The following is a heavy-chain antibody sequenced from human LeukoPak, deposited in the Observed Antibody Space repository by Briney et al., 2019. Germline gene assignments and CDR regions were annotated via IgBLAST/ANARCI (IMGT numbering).Heavy chain of an antibody. CDR1: GGSISSYY. V-gene: IGHV4-59*01. Sequence: SETLSLTCTVSGGSISSYYWSWIRQPPGKGLEWIGYIYCSGSTNYNPSLKSRVTISVDTSKNQFSLKLSSVTAADTAVYYCARSKWELLQWFDPWGQGTLVTVSS. CDR2: IYCSGST. CDR3: ARSKWELLQWFDP. J-gene: IGHJ5*02. D-gene: IGHD1-26*01.